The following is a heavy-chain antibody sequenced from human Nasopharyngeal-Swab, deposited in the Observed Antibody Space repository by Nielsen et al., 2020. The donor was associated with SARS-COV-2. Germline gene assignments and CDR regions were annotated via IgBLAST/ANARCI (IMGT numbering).Heavy chain of an antibody. V-gene: IGHV1-3*01. CDR1: GYTFTSYA. D-gene: IGHD3-3*01. CDR3: ARDQGTTIFGVGIARISGAFEI. J-gene: IGHJ3*02. CDR2: INAGNGNT. Sequence: ASVQVSCKASGYTFTSYAMHWVRQVPGQRLEWMGWINAGNGNTKYSQKFQGRVTITRDTSASTAYMALSSLRSEDTAVYYCARDQGTTIFGVGIARISGAFEIWGQGTMVTVSS.